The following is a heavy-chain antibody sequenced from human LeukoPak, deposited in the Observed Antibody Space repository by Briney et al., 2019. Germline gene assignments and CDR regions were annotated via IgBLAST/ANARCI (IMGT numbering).Heavy chain of an antibody. CDR2: VSSSSGYT. CDR3: AREIVSSNSFDY. Sequence: PGGSLRLSCAASGSTFSSYSMNWVRQAPGKGLEWVASVSSSSGYTYYADSVKGRFTISRDNAKNSLYLQMDSLRAQDTAVYYCAREIVSSNSFDYWGQGTLLTVSS. D-gene: IGHD4-11*01. J-gene: IGHJ4*02. V-gene: IGHV3-21*01. CDR1: GSTFSSYS.